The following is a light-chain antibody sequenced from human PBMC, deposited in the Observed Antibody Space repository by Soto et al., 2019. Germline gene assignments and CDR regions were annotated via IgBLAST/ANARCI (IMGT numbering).Light chain of an antibody. CDR3: QQLNTLPFT. V-gene: IGKV1-9*01. CDR1: QNISTY. Sequence: DIQVTQSPSSLSASVGDSVTITCRASQNISTYLARYQQKPGKAPKLMIYEASTLQSGVPSRFSGSGSGTEFTLTISGLLPEDFATYHCQQLNTLPFTFGQGTRLEIK. CDR2: EAS. J-gene: IGKJ5*01.